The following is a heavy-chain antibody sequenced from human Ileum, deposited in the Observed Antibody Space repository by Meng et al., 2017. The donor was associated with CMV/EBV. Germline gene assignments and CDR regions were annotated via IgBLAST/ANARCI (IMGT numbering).Heavy chain of an antibody. Sequence: ASGPGLVEPSETLSLTCTVSSDSISRNYWNWIRQPAGKGLESIGRIHIGGTTDYNPSLKSRVTMSVDTSKNQLSLKLTSVTAADTAVYYCARGYCSGATCYPYYFDYWGQGTLVTVSS. D-gene: IGHD2-15*01. CDR2: IHIGGTT. CDR1: SDSISRNY. V-gene: IGHV4-4*07. CDR3: ARGYCSGATCYPYYFDY. J-gene: IGHJ4*02.